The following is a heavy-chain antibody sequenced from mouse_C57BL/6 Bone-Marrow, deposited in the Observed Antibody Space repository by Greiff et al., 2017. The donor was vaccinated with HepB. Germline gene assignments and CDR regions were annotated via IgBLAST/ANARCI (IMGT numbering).Heavy chain of an antibody. D-gene: IGHD2-1*01. Sequence: QVQLKESGPGLVQPSQSLSITCTVSGFSLTSYGVHWVRQSPGKGLEWLGVIWSGGSTDYNAAFIYRLSISKDNSKSQVFFKMNSLQAYDTAIYYCARGDGNYPAWFAYWGQGTLVTVSA. CDR1: GFSLTSYG. CDR2: IWSGGST. J-gene: IGHJ3*01. V-gene: IGHV2-2*01. CDR3: ARGDGNYPAWFAY.